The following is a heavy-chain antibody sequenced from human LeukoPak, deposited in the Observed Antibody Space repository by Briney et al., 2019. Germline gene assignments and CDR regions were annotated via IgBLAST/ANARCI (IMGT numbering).Heavy chain of an antibody. D-gene: IGHD5-24*01. CDR1: GYTFTSYY. CDR3: ARSGDGYNYVYNGMDV. V-gene: IGHV1-46*01. J-gene: IGHJ6*02. CDR2: INPSGGST. Sequence: ASVEVSCKASGYTFTSYYMHWVRQAPGQGLEWMGIINPSGGSTTYAQKFQGRDTMTRDTSTSTVYMELSSLRSEDTAVYYCARSGDGYNYVYNGMDVWGQGTTVTVSS.